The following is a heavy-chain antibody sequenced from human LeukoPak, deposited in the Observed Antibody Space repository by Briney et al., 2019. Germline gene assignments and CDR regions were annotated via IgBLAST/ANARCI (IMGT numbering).Heavy chain of an antibody. Sequence: PGGSLRLSCAASGFTFSSYAMHWVRQAPGKGLEWVAVISYDGSNKYYADSVKGRFTISRDNSKNTLYLQMNSLRAEDTAVYYCARHSDSSSWYSLFDYWGQGTLVTVSS. CDR1: GFTFSSYA. CDR2: ISYDGSNK. J-gene: IGHJ4*02. D-gene: IGHD6-13*01. V-gene: IGHV3-30-3*01. CDR3: ARHSDSSSWYSLFDY.